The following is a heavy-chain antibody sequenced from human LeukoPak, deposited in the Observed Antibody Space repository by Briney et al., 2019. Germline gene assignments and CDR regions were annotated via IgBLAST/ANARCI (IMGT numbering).Heavy chain of an antibody. CDR1: GFTFNNYP. Sequence: GGSLRLSCAGSGFTFNNYPISWVRQAPGKGLVWVSRIKTDGSIISYADSVTGRFSISRDNAKNTLYLEMNSLRAEDTAVYYCARVTVGNYFWDYWGQGTLVTVSS. CDR2: IKTDGSII. J-gene: IGHJ4*02. D-gene: IGHD1-26*01. V-gene: IGHV3-74*01. CDR3: ARVTVGNYFWDY.